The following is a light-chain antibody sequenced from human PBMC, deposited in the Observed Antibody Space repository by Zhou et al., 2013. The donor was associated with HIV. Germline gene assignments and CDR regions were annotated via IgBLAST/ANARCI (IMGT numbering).Light chain of an antibody. CDR3: QQARSFPFT. J-gene: IGKJ3*01. CDR2: AAS. CDR1: QAVTYK. Sequence: DIQVTQSPTSLSASVGDSVTIACRASQAVTYKMAWFQQKPGKAPKSLIHAASKLQSGVPSRFSGSGSGTDFSLTISSLQPDDFGTYYCQQARSFPFTFGPGTKVDVK. V-gene: IGKV1-16*01.